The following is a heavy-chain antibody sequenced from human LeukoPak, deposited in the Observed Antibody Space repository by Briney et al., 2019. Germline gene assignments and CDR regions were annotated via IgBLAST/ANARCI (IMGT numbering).Heavy chain of an antibody. J-gene: IGHJ4*02. CDR2: INHSGST. V-gene: IGHV4-34*01. D-gene: IGHD6-19*01. Sequence: SETLSLTCAVYGGSFSGYYWSWIRQPPGKGLEWIGEINHSGSTNYNPSLKSRVTISVDTSKNQFSLKLSSVTAADTAVYYCARGGVAVASPRYYFDYWGQGTPVTVSS. CDR3: ARGGVAVASPRYYFDY. CDR1: GGSFSGYY.